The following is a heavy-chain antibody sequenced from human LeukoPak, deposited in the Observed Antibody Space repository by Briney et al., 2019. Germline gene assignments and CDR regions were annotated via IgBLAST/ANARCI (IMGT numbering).Heavy chain of an antibody. D-gene: IGHD6-13*01. V-gene: IGHV3-66*04. J-gene: IGHJ3*02. CDR3: ARPYGSSWYGDAFDI. CDR1: GFTVSSNY. Sequence: GGSLRLSCAASGFTVSSNYMSWVRQAPGKGLEWVSLIYSGGSTDYADSVKGRFTISRDNFKNTLYLQMNSLRAEDMAVYYCARPYGSSWYGDAFDIWGQGTMVTVSS. CDR2: IYSGGST.